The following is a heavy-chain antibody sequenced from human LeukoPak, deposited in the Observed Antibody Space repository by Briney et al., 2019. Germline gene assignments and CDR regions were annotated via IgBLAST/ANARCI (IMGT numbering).Heavy chain of an antibody. V-gene: IGHV4-59*12. J-gene: IGHJ4*02. D-gene: IGHD3-22*01. CDR3: ARDLSFFGRKGYYYDSSAFDY. Sequence: SETLSLTCTVSGGSISSYYWSWIRQPPGKGLEWIGYIYYSGSTNYNPSLKSRVTISVDTSKNQFSLKLSSVTAADTAVYYCARDLSFFGRKGYYYDSSAFDYWGQGTLVTVSS. CDR2: IYYSGST. CDR1: GGSISSYY.